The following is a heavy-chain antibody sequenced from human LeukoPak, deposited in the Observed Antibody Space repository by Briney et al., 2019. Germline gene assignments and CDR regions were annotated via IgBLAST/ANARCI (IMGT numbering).Heavy chain of an antibody. D-gene: IGHD3-9*01. V-gene: IGHV1-24*01. Sequence: ASVKVSCKVSGYTLTELSMHWVRQAPGKGLEWMGGFDPEDGETIYAQKFQGRVTMTDDTSTDTAYMELSSLRSEDTAVYYCATESVLRYFDWLLHGWGQGTLVTVSS. CDR3: ATESVLRYFDWLLHG. CDR2: FDPEDGET. J-gene: IGHJ4*02. CDR1: GYTLTELS.